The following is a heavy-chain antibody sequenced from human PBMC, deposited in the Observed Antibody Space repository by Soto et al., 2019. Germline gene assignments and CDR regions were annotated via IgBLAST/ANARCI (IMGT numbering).Heavy chain of an antibody. Sequence: QVQLVESGGGVVQPGRSLRLSCAASGFTFSSYGMHWVRQAPGKGLEWVAVIWYDGSNKYYADSVKGRFTISRDNSKNTLYLQMNSLRAEDTAVYYCARGADYGDYCRRRYFDLWGRGTLVTVSS. D-gene: IGHD4-17*01. J-gene: IGHJ2*01. CDR1: GFTFSSYG. V-gene: IGHV3-33*01. CDR2: IWYDGSNK. CDR3: ARGADYGDYCRRRYFDL.